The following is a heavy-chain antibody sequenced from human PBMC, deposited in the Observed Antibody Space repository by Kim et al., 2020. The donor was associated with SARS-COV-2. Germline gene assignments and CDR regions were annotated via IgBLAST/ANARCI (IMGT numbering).Heavy chain of an antibody. CDR3: ATKRADSSGFIES. CDR1: GDSISDYF. Sequence: SETLSLTCTSSGDSISDYFLSWIRQPPGKGLEWIGYIHHNGKTNHNPSLNSRVTISLDTSNRQFSLRLNSVIAADTAVYFCATKRADSSGFIESWGQATLVTISS. CDR2: IHHNGKT. D-gene: IGHD3-22*01. J-gene: IGHJ4*02. V-gene: IGHV4-59*01.